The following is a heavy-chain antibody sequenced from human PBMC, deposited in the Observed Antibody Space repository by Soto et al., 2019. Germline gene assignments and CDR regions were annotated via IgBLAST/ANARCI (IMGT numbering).Heavy chain of an antibody. Sequence: SETLSLTCAVSGGSISSGGYSWSWIRQPPGKGLEWIGYIYHSGSTYYNPSLKSQVTISVDRSKNQFSLKLSSVTAADTAVYYCARGANMITFGGVITDFDYWGQGTLVTVSS. D-gene: IGHD3-16*01. V-gene: IGHV4-30-2*01. CDR1: GGSISSGGYS. J-gene: IGHJ4*02. CDR3: ARGANMITFGGVITDFDY. CDR2: IYHSGST.